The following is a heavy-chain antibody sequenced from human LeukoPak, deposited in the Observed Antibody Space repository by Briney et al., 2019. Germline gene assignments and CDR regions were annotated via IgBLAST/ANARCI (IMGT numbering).Heavy chain of an antibody. J-gene: IGHJ6*02. CDR3: AREVEEYYDFWSGYLTRPYYGMDV. Sequence: SVKVSCKASGGTFSSYAISWVRQAPGQGLEWMGGIIPIFGTANYAQKFQGRVTITADESTSTAYMELSSLRSENTAVYYCAREVEEYYDFWSGYLTRPYYGMDVWGQGTTVTVSS. V-gene: IGHV1-69*13. CDR1: GGTFSSYA. D-gene: IGHD3-3*01. CDR2: IIPIFGTA.